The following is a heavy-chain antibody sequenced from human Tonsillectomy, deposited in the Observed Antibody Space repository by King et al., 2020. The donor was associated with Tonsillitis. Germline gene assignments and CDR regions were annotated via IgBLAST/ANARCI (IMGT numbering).Heavy chain of an antibody. Sequence: QVQLVESGGGVVQPGGSLTLSCAASGFTFNKFGMQWVRQAPGKGLEWVAFIRFDEKNKFYADSVKGRFTISRDISKSTLYLQMNSLRAEDTAVYYCAKDLLELRGAIYKDWYFDLWGRGTLVTVSS. D-gene: IGHD3-10*01. J-gene: IGHJ2*01. CDR1: GFTFNKFG. CDR2: IRFDEKNK. CDR3: AKDLLELRGAIYKDWYFDL. V-gene: IGHV3-30*02.